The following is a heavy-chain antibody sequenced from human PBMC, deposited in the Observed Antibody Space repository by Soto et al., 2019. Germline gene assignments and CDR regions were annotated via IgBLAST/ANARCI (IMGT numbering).Heavy chain of an antibody. CDR1: GFTFSNYW. CDR3: ASVAI. V-gene: IGHV3-7*01. J-gene: IGHJ4*02. Sequence: VQLVEYGGGLVQPGGSLRLSCAASGFTFSNYWMSWVRQAPGKGREWVANIKQDGTEKNYVDSVRGRFTISRDNAKNSLDLQMNSLSAEDTAVYYCASVAIWGQGTLVTVSS. CDR2: IKQDGTEK. D-gene: IGHD5-12*01.